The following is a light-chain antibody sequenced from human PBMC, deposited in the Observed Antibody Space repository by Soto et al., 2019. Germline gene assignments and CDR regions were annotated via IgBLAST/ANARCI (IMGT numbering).Light chain of an antibody. Sequence: QSALTQPPSASGSPGQSVTISCTGTSSDVGAYNYVSWYQQYPGKAPKLLIYEVTKRPSGVPDRFSGSKSGNTASLTVSGLQAADEADYYCSSYAGSYSWVFGGGTQLTVL. J-gene: IGLJ7*01. V-gene: IGLV2-8*01. CDR3: SSYAGSYSWV. CDR1: SSDVGAYNY. CDR2: EVT.